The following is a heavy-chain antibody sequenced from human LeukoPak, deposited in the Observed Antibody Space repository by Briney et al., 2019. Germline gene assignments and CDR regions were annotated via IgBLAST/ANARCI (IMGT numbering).Heavy chain of an antibody. J-gene: IGHJ4*02. CDR1: SDSISSSSYL. V-gene: IGHV4-39*01. CDR2: IYSNGHI. CDR3: ARRHYGSGNIDS. D-gene: IGHD3-10*01. Sequence: KPSETLSLTCSVSSDSISSSSYLWVWVRQPQGKGLEWIGDIYSNGHISYNPSLKSRAAISVDTSKNQFSLNLSSVTAADTAVYYCARRHYGSGNIDSWGQGTLVTVSS.